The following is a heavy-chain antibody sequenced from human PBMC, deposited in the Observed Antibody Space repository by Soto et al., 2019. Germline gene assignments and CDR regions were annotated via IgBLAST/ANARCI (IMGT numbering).Heavy chain of an antibody. Sequence: ASVKVSCKASGYTFTSYGISWVRQAPGQGLEWMGWISAYNGNTNYAQKLQGRVTMTTDTSTSTAYMELRSLRSDDTAVYYCARDVGIAVAGTDNWFDPWGQGTLVTSPQ. CDR1: GYTFTSYG. D-gene: IGHD6-19*01. CDR2: ISAYNGNT. J-gene: IGHJ5*02. V-gene: IGHV1-18*01. CDR3: ARDVGIAVAGTDNWFDP.